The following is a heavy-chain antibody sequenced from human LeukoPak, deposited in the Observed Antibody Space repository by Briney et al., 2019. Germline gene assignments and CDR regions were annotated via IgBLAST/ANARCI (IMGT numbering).Heavy chain of an antibody. Sequence: SSETLSLTCTVSGGSVSSGRYYWTWIRQPPGKGLEWIGYIYYSGSTSYNPSLKSRVTISVDTSKNQFSLKLSSVTAADTAVYYCAREIAAAGNWFDPWGQGTLVTVSS. CDR1: GGSVSSGRYY. CDR2: IYYSGST. V-gene: IGHV4-61*01. D-gene: IGHD6-13*01. J-gene: IGHJ5*02. CDR3: AREIAAAGNWFDP.